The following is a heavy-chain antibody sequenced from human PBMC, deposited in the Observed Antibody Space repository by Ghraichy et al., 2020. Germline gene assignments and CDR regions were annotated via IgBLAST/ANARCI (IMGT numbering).Heavy chain of an antibody. D-gene: IGHD6-13*01. J-gene: IGHJ2*01. CDR2: ISSSSSYI. CDR3: AKETSGYSSSWPQYFDL. CDR1: GFTFSSYS. V-gene: IGHV3-21*01. Sequence: LSLTCAASGFTFSSYSMNWVRQAPGKGLEWVSSISSSSSYIYYADSVKGRFTISRDNAKNSLYLQMNSLRAEDTAVYYCAKETSGYSSSWPQYFDLWGRGTLVTVSS.